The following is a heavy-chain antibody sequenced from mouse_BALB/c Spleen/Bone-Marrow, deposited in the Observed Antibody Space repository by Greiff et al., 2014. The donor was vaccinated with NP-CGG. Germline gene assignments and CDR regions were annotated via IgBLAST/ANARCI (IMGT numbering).Heavy chain of an antibody. CDR2: ILPGSGSS. V-gene: IGHV1-9*01. D-gene: IGHD2-3*01. Sequence: QVHVKQSGAELMKPGASVKISCKATGYTFSSHWIEWVKQRPGHGLEWIGEILPGSGSSNYNEKFKGKATITADTSSNTAYMQLSSLTSEDSAVYYCTRWGWSFDYWGQGTTLTVSS. CDR1: GYTFSSHW. J-gene: IGHJ2*01. CDR3: TRWGWSFDY.